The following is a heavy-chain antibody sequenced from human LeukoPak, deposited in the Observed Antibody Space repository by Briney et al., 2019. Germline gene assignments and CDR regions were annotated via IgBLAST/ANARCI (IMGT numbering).Heavy chain of an antibody. CDR1: GYTFTGYY. CDR2: INPNSGGT. Sequence: ASVKVSCEASGYTFTGYYMHWVRQAPGQGLEWMGRINPNSGGTNYAQKFQGRVTMTRDTSISTAYMELSRLRSDDTAVYYCAREEWPHYYYYMDVWGKGTTVTVSS. J-gene: IGHJ6*03. D-gene: IGHD3-3*01. V-gene: IGHV1-2*06. CDR3: AREEWPHYYYYMDV.